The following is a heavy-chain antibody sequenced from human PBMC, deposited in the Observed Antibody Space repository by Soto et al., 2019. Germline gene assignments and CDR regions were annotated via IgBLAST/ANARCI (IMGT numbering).Heavy chain of an antibody. CDR3: AKGFIVVVTAIRPDDNFDV. J-gene: IGHJ3*01. D-gene: IGHD2-21*02. CDR1: GFTFNTYA. V-gene: IGHV3-23*01. CDR2: ISGGGGST. Sequence: VGSLRLSCAASGFTFNTYAMNWIRQVPGKGLEWVASISGGGGSTYYADSVKGRFTISRDTSKNTLYLQMNSLSAEDTAVYYCAKGFIVVVTAIRPDDNFDVWGQGTMVTVSS.